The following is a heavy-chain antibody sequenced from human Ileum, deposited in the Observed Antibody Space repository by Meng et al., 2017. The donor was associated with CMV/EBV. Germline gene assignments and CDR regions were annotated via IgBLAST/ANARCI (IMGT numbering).Heavy chain of an antibody. CDR1: GCSLTTDGMR. CDR2: IDWDDDK. V-gene: IGHV2-70D*14. J-gene: IGHJ4*02. D-gene: IGHD6-19*01. Sequence: SGPTLVKRTQTLTLTCTFSGCSLTTDGMRMRWIRQPPVKALEWLETIDWDDDKFYSTSLKTSITISKDTTKNQVVLTIINVDAVDTAQYYGARSHGASGWYYLDYWGQGTMVTVSS. CDR3: ARSHGASGWYYLDY.